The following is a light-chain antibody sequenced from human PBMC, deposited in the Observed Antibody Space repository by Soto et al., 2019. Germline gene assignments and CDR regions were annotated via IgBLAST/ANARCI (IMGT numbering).Light chain of an antibody. Sequence: IVMTQSPATLSVSPGERATLSCRASQSVSSNLAWYQQKPGQAPRLLIYGASTSATGIPARFRGIGSGTAFTLTISSLQSDDFEVYYSQQYNNWPPIPFGPGTKVDIK. CDR3: QQYNNWPPIP. CDR2: GAS. J-gene: IGKJ3*01. V-gene: IGKV3-15*01. CDR1: QSVSSN.